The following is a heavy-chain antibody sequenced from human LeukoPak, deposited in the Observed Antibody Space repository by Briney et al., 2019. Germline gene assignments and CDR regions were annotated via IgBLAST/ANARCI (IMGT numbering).Heavy chain of an antibody. CDR3: ARELRTGTSYNWFDP. CDR1: GGSFSGYY. CDR2: INHSGST. Sequence: PSETLSLTCAVYGGSFSGYYWSWIRQPPGKGLEWIGEINHSGSTNYNPSLKSRVTISVDTSKNQFSLKLSSVTAADTAVYYCARELRTGTSYNWFDPWGQGTLVTVSS. D-gene: IGHD1-1*01. J-gene: IGHJ5*02. V-gene: IGHV4-34*01.